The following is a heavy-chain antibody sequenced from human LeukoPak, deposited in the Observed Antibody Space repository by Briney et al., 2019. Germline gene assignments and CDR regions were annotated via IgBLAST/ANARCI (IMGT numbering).Heavy chain of an antibody. J-gene: IGHJ4*02. Sequence: GESLRLSCAASGFTFSSYAMSWVRQAPGKGLEWVSYITSAGRAIYYADSVQGRFTISRDNARNSLYLQMNGLRAEDTAVYYCASDIVATSGDFWGQGTLVTVSS. CDR1: GFTFSSYA. D-gene: IGHD5-12*01. V-gene: IGHV3-48*04. CDR3: ASDIVATSGDF. CDR2: ITSAGRAI.